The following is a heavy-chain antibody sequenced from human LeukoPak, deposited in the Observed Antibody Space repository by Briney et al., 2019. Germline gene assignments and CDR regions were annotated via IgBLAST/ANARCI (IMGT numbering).Heavy chain of an antibody. J-gene: IGHJ4*02. D-gene: IGHD1-26*01. Sequence: GRSLRLSCAASGFTFSSYAMHWVRQAPGKGLEWVAVISYDGSNKYYADSVKGRFTISRDNAKNSLYLQMNSLRAEDTALYYCAKDPQWELLPQGFDYWGQGTLVTVSS. CDR1: GFTFSSYA. V-gene: IGHV3-30-3*01. CDR3: AKDPQWELLPQGFDY. CDR2: ISYDGSNK.